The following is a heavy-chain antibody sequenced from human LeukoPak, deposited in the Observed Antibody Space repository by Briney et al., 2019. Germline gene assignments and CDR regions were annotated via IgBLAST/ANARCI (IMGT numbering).Heavy chain of an antibody. Sequence: GGSLRLSCAASGFTFSTYALSWVRQAPGKGLEWVSTVVGSGGSTNYADSVKGRFTISRDNSKNTLYLQMNSLRAEDTAVYYCAKTPRDTAMAHYYYYYGMDVWGQGTTVTVSS. CDR3: AKTPRDTAMAHYYYYYGMDV. CDR2: VVGSGGST. CDR1: GFTFSTYA. V-gene: IGHV3-23*01. D-gene: IGHD5-18*01. J-gene: IGHJ6*02.